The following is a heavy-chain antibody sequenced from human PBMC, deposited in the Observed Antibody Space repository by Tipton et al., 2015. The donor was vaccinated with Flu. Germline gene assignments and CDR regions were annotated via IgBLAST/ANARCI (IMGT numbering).Heavy chain of an antibody. CDR2: IYHSGNT. CDR1: GDSLGSSYY. D-gene: IGHD4-11*01. Sequence: TLSLTCSVSGDSLGSSYYWAWIRQPPGKRLEWIGSIYHSGNTYHNPSLKSRVTMSIDTSKNQFSLKLSSVTAADTAVYFCVRESTVTTDDCWGQGTLVTVSS. CDR3: VRESTVTTDDC. J-gene: IGHJ4*02. V-gene: IGHV4-38-2*02.